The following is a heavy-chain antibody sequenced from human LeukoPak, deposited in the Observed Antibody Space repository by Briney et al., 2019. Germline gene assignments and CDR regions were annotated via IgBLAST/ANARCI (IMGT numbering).Heavy chain of an antibody. V-gene: IGHV4-34*01. Sequence: SEILSLTCAVYGGSFSGYYWSWIRQPPGKGLEWIGEINHSGSTNYNPSLKSRVTISVDTSKNQFSLKLSSVTAADTAVYYCAREGEYQLTRSYGYDYWGQGTLVTVSS. J-gene: IGHJ4*02. D-gene: IGHD5-18*01. CDR2: INHSGST. CDR3: AREGEYQLTRSYGYDY. CDR1: GGSFSGYY.